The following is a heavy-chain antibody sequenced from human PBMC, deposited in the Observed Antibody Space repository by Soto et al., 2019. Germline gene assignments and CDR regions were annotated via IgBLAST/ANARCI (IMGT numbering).Heavy chain of an antibody. CDR1: GGSIRRYY. CDR3: ASGSMVRGRTPFDY. Sequence: SETLSLTCNVSGGSIRRYYWNWIRQPPGKTLEWIGDVYYSGSANYNPSLKSRVTISVDMSKNQFSLKLNSVTAADTAVYYCASGSMVRGRTPFDYWGQGTLVTVSS. CDR2: VYYSGSA. J-gene: IGHJ4*02. D-gene: IGHD3-10*01. V-gene: IGHV4-59*01.